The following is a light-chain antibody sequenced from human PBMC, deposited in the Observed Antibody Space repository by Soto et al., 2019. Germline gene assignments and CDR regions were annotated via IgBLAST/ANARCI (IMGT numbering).Light chain of an antibody. Sequence: QSVLTQPPSASGTPGQRVTISCSGSNSNIGSNTVTWYQQLPGTAPKLLIHNNNQRPSGVPDRFSGSKSGTSASLAISGLQSDDEADYYCAAWDDSLNGYVFGNGTKLTVL. CDR3: AAWDDSLNGYV. J-gene: IGLJ1*01. CDR2: NNN. CDR1: NSNIGSNT. V-gene: IGLV1-44*01.